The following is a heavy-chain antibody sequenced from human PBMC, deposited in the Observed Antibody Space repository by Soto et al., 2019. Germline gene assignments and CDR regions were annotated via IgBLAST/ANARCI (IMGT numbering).Heavy chain of an antibody. J-gene: IGHJ4*02. CDR1: GGTFSSYT. D-gene: IGHD3-22*01. V-gene: IGHV1-69*02. Sequence: QVQLVQSGAEVKKPGSSVKVSCKASGGTFSSYTISWVRQAPGQGLEWMGRIIPILGIANYAQKFQGRVTMTADRSXXTXDXXLSSLRSEDTAVYYCAPGGYYYDSSGYYLYRFFDYWGQGTLVTVSS. CDR2: IIPILGIA. CDR3: APGGYYYDSSGYYLYRFFDY.